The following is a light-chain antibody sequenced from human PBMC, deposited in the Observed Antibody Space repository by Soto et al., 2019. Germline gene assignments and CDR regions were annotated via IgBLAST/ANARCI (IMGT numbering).Light chain of an antibody. Sequence: SYELTQPPSVSVAPGKTATITCGGNNIGSESVHWYQQKPGQPPVLVIYYDSDRPSGIPERFSGSNSGNRATLTISRVEAGDEADYYCQVWDGSSDQQVFGGGTKVTVL. CDR3: QVWDGSSDQQV. J-gene: IGLJ3*02. CDR1: NIGSES. V-gene: IGLV3-21*04. CDR2: YDS.